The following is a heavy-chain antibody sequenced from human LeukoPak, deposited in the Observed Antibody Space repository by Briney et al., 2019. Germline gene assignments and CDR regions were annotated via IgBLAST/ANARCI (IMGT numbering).Heavy chain of an antibody. Sequence: GESLKISCKGSGYSFTSYWISWVRQMPGKGLEWMGRIDPSDSYTNYSPSFQGHVTISADKSISTAYLQWSSLKASDTAMYYCVACSSTNCAVGSYYGMDVWGKGTTVTVSS. J-gene: IGHJ6*04. CDR3: VACSSTNCAVGSYYGMDV. CDR2: IDPSDSYT. CDR1: GYSFTSYW. V-gene: IGHV5-10-1*01. D-gene: IGHD2-2*01.